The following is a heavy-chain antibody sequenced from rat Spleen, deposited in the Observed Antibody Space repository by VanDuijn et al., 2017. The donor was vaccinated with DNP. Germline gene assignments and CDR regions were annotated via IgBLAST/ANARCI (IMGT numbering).Heavy chain of an antibody. V-gene: IGHV5-58*01. J-gene: IGHJ4*01. CDR2: INTDGGST. Sequence: EVQLVETGGGLVQPGRSLKLSCVASGFTFSSYWMYWIRQAPGKGLEWVASINTDGGSTYYPDSVKGRFSISRDNAENTVYLQMNSLRSEDTATYYCAKQTPYTMDAWGQGTSVTVSS. D-gene: IGHD1-2*01. CDR1: GFTFSSYW. CDR3: AKQTPYTMDA.